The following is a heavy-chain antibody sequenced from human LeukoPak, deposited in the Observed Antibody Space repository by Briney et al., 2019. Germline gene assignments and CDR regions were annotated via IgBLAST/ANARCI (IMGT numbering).Heavy chain of an antibody. J-gene: IGHJ4*02. CDR3: ARGLTMVRGVRPFDY. CDR1: GGSLSSSQW. V-gene: IGHV4-4*02. CDR2: ISHSGST. D-gene: IGHD3-10*01. Sequence: SETLSLTCSVSGGSLSSSQWWSWVGQPPGKGLEWLGEISHSGSTNYNPSLKRRVPISVDKSKNQFSLKLSSVTAADTAVYYCARGLTMVRGVRPFDYWGQGTLVTVSS.